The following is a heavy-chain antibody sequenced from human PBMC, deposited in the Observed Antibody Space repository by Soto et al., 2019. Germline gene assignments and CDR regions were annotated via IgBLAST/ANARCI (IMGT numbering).Heavy chain of an antibody. CDR2: IYWDDDK. CDR1: GFSLSTSGVG. J-gene: IGHJ6*03. Sequence: SGPTLVNPTQTPTLTCTFSGFSLSTSGVGVGWIRQPPGKALEWLALIYWDDDKRYSPSLKSRLTITKDTTKNQVVLTMTNMDPVDTATYYCAHRRDFWSGPDMDVWGKGTTVTVSS. CDR3: AHRRDFWSGPDMDV. D-gene: IGHD3-3*01. V-gene: IGHV2-5*02.